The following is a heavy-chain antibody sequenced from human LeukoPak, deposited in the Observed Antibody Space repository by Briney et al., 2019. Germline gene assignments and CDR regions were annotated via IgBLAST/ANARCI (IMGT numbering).Heavy chain of an antibody. CDR1: GFTVSSNY. CDR2: IYSGGST. Sequence: PGGSLRLSCAASGFTVSSNYMSWVRQAPGKGLEWVSVIYSGGSTYYADSVKGRSTISRDNSKNTLYLQVNSLRAEDTAVYYCAREGIAVAGAFDIWGQGTMVTVSS. J-gene: IGHJ3*02. D-gene: IGHD6-19*01. V-gene: IGHV3-53*01. CDR3: AREGIAVAGAFDI.